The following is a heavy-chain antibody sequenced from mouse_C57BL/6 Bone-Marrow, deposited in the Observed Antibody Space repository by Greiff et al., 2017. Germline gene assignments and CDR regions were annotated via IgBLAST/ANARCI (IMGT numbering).Heavy chain of an antibody. Sequence: QVQLQQSGPELVKPGASVRISCKASGYSFTSYYIHWVKQGPGQGLEWIGWIYPGSGNTKYNEKFKGKATLTADTSSSTAYMQLSSLTSEDSAVYYGAIHYYGSSLYAMDYWGQGTSVTVSS. V-gene: IGHV1-66*01. J-gene: IGHJ4*01. CDR1: GYSFTSYY. CDR3: AIHYYGSSLYAMDY. CDR2: IYPGSGNT. D-gene: IGHD1-1*01.